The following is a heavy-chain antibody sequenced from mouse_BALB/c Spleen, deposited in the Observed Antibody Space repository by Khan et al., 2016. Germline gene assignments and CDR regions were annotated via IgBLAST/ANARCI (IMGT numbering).Heavy chain of an antibody. Sequence: EVQLQESGGGLVKPGGSLKLSCAASGFTFSDYYMYWVRQTPEKRLEWVATISDGGSYTYYPDSVKGRFTIPRDNAKNNLYLQMSSLKSEDTAMYYCAREGLRRGFAYWGQGTLVTVSA. CDR2: ISDGGSYT. CDR1: GFTFSDYY. J-gene: IGHJ3*01. V-gene: IGHV5-4*02. D-gene: IGHD2-4*01. CDR3: AREGLRRGFAY.